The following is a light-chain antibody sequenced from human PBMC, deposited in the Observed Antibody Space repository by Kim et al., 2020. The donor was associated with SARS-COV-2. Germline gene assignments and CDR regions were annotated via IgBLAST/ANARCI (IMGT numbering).Light chain of an antibody. CDR3: QVWESTSDSWV. V-gene: IGLV3-21*01. CDR2: YDS. Sequence: SYELTQPPSVTVAPGKTASITCGGNNIGRKSVHWYQQKPGQAPVLVIYYDSDRPSGIPERFSGSNSGNTATLTISRVEAGDEADYFCQVWESTSDSWVFG. J-gene: IGLJ3*02. CDR1: NIGRKS.